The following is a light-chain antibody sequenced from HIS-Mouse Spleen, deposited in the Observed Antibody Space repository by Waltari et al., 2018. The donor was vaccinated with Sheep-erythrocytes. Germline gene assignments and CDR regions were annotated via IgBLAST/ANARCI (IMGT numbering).Light chain of an antibody. CDR3: AAWDDSLNGVV. CDR2: SNN. CDR1: RSNTGSNT. V-gene: IGLV1-44*01. J-gene: IGLJ2*01. Sequence: QSVLTQPPSASGTPGRRVTISCSGSRSNTGSNTVNWYQQIPGTAPKLLIYSNNQRPSGVPDRFSGSKSGTSASLAISGLQSEDEADYYCAAWDDSLNGVVFGGGTKLTVL.